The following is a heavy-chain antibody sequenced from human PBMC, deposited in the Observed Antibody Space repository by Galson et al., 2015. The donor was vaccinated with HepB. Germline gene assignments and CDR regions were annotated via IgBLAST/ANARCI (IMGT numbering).Heavy chain of an antibody. CDR3: ATAVVVSGMDV. CDR1: GSTITTAW. D-gene: IGHD3-22*01. Sequence: SLRLSCAAPGSTITTAWMSWVRQAPGKGLEWVGRIKAKTEGGTTEYGAPVKGRFTISRDDSKSTVYLQMDSLKTEDTAVYYCATAVVVSGMDVWGQGTTVTVSS. V-gene: IGHV3-15*05. CDR2: IKAKTEGGTT. J-gene: IGHJ6*02.